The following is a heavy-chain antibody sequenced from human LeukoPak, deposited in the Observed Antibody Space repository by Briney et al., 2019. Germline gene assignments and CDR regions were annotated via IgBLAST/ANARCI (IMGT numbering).Heavy chain of an antibody. CDR1: GFTLSYVY. CDR3: STAKFDN. Sequence: GGSLRLSCAASGFTLSYVYMTWIRQAPGKGLEWVSYISGDGANIFYADSVKGRFTISRDNAKNSLYLQMNSLRAEDTAVYYCSTAKFDNWGQGTLVTVSS. CDR2: ISGDGANI. V-gene: IGHV3-11*04. J-gene: IGHJ4*02.